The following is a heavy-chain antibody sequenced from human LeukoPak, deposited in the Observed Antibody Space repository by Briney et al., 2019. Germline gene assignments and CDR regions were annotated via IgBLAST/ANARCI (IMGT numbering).Heavy chain of an antibody. CDR1: GFNFRRYN. D-gene: IGHD3-3*01. CDR2: FAWDESAI. CDR3: VSEFWYRFDY. V-gene: IGHV3-7*01. J-gene: IGHJ4*02. Sequence: GGSLRLSCITSGFNFRRYNMAWVRQAPGKGLEWLATFAWDESAIEYADSVRGRFTISRDNAKNSVHLQMTGLRAEDTAVYFCVSEFWYRFDYWGQGLLVTVSS.